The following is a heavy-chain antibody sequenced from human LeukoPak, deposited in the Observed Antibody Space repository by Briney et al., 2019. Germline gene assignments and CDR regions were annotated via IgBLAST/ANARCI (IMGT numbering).Heavy chain of an antibody. Sequence: GGSLRLSCAASGFTLSSYAMSWVRQAPGKGLEWVSAISGSGGSTYYADSVKGRFTISRDNSKNTLYLQMNSLRAEDTAVYYCARRFGELTYYYYYYMDVWGKGTTVTVSS. CDR1: GFTLSSYA. CDR2: ISGSGGST. J-gene: IGHJ6*03. D-gene: IGHD3-10*01. CDR3: ARRFGELTYYYYYYMDV. V-gene: IGHV3-23*01.